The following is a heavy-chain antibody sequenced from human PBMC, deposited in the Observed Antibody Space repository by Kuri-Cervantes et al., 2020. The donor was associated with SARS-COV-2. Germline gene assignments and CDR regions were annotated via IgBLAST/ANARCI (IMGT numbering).Heavy chain of an antibody. Sequence: SGILRPTGTVSGRSISSSSYYCGWIRQPPGKGLEWIGSIYYSGSTYYNPSLKSRVTISVDTSKNQFSLKLSSVTAADTAVYYCATHFDFWSAFDYWGQGTVVTVSS. CDR3: ATHFDFWSAFDY. D-gene: IGHD3-3*01. CDR1: GRSISSSSYY. J-gene: IGHJ4*02. V-gene: IGHV4-39*01. CDR2: IYYSGST.